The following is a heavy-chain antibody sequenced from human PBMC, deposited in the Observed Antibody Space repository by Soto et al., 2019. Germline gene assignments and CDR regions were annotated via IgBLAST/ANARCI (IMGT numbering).Heavy chain of an antibody. V-gene: IGHV3-30*04. J-gene: IGHJ4*02. CDR3: AGSACGGYPQYDY. CDR1: GFTFSSYA. CDR2: ISYDGRDK. D-gene: IGHD1-26*01. Sequence: QVQLVESGGGVVQPGRSLRLSCAASGFTFSSYAMHWVRQAPGTGLEWVAVISYDGRDKYYPDSVKGRFTISRDNSKNTQYLQMNSLRAEDTAVYYCAGSACGGYPQYDYWGQGTLVTVSS.